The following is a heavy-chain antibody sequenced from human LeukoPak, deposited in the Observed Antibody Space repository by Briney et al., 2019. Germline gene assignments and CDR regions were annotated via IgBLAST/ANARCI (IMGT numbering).Heavy chain of an antibody. V-gene: IGHV3-7*04. CDR2: IKEDGSEK. Sequence: GGSLRLSCAASGFTFSSHWMIWVRQAPGKGLEWVANIKEDGSEKHYVDSVKGRFTISRDNAKKSLYLQMNSLRAEDMGVYYCARRYYCASDVWGQGTTVTVSS. CDR1: GFTFSSHW. CDR3: ARRYYCASDV. J-gene: IGHJ6*02.